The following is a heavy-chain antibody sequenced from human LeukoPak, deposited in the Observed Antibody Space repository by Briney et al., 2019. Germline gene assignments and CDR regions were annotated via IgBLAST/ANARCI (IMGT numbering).Heavy chain of an antibody. V-gene: IGHV3-23*01. D-gene: IGHD6-13*01. CDR2: ISGSGGST. Sequence: GGSLRLSCAASGFTFSSYAMSWVRQAPGKGLEWVSAISGSGGSTYYADSVKGRFTISRVNSKNTLYLQMNSLRAEDTAVYYCAKAPRVSYYYYMDVWGKGTTVTVSS. CDR1: GFTFSSYA. CDR3: AKAPRVSYYYYMDV. J-gene: IGHJ6*03.